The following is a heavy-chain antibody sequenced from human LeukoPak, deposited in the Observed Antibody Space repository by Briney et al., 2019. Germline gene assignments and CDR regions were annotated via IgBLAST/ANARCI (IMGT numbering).Heavy chain of an antibody. CDR1: GYTFTSDY. CDR2: INPSGGST. D-gene: IGHD3-22*01. J-gene: IGHJ4*02. Sequence: ASVKVSCKASGYTFTSDYMHWVRQAPGQGLEWMGIINPSGGSTSYAQKFQGRVTMTRDTSTSTVYMELSSLRSEDTAVYYCARPRSYDSSGYYFHYFDYWGQGTLVTVSS. CDR3: ARPRSYDSSGYYFHYFDY. V-gene: IGHV1-46*03.